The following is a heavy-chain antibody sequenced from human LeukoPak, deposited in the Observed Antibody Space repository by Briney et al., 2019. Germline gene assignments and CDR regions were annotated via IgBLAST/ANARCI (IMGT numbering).Heavy chain of an antibody. D-gene: IGHD1-1*01. V-gene: IGHV3-7*01. CDR1: GFTFSSYG. Sequence: GGSLRLSCAASGFTFSSYGMSWVRQAPGKGLEWVANIKQDGSEKYYVDSVKGRFTISRDNAKNSLYLQMNSLRAEDTAVYYCARNWGNWNDYYFDYWGQGTLVTVSS. J-gene: IGHJ4*02. CDR3: ARNWGNWNDYYFDY. CDR2: IKQDGSEK.